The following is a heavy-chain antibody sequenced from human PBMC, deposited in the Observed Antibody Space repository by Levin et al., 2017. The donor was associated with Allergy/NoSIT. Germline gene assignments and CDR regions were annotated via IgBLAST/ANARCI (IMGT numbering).Heavy chain of an antibody. Sequence: GESLKISCAASGFTFSSYDMHWVRQAPGKGLKWVAVISYDGSNNYYADSVKGRLTIPSDNSKNTLYLQFNRWRAEDTAIGYCARGQGQQQNGVYWGQGTLVTVS. CDR2: ISYDGSNN. CDR3: ARGQGQQQNGVY. V-gene: IGHV3-30-3*01. D-gene: IGHD6-13*01. CDR1: GFTFSSYD. J-gene: IGHJ4*02.